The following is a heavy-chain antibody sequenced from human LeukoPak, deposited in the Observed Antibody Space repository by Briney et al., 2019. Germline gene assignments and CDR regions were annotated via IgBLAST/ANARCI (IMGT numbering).Heavy chain of an antibody. CDR1: GYSFTSYW. Sequence: GESLKISCKASGYSFTSYWIGWVRQMPGKGLEWMGIIYPGDSDTRHSPSFQGPVTISADEAISTAYLQWSSLKASDTGRYYCARVEDGSGSYFWFDPWGQGTLVTVSS. J-gene: IGHJ5*02. V-gene: IGHV5-51*01. CDR3: ARVEDGSGSYFWFDP. D-gene: IGHD3-10*01. CDR2: IYPGDSDT.